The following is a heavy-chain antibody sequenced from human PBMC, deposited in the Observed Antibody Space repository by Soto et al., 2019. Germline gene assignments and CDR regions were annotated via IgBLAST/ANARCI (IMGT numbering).Heavy chain of an antibody. Sequence: GGSLRLSCAASGFTFSSYSMNWVRQAPGKGLEWVSSISSSSSYIYYADSVKGRFTISRDNAKNSLYLQMNSLRAEDTAVYYCARDPDYGDYGYYFDYWGQGTLVTVSS. V-gene: IGHV3-21*01. CDR3: ARDPDYGDYGYYFDY. D-gene: IGHD4-17*01. CDR1: GFTFSSYS. J-gene: IGHJ4*02. CDR2: ISSSSSYI.